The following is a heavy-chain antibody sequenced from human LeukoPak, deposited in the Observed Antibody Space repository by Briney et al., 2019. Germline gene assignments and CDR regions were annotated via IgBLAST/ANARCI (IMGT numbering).Heavy chain of an antibody. J-gene: IGHJ4*02. CDR2: ITTRGDT. Sequence: PGGSLRLSCAASGFTSSSYDMHWVRQATGKGLEWVSAITTRGDTYYSGSVEGRFTISRENAKNSLYLQMNSLRAGDTAVYYCARGLYSSGWYVPELDYWGQGTLVAVSS. V-gene: IGHV3-13*04. D-gene: IGHD6-19*01. CDR3: ARGLYSSGWYVPELDY. CDR1: GFTSSSYD.